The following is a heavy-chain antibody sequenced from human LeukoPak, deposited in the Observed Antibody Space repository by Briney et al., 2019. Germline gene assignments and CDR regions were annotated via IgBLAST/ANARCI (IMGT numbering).Heavy chain of an antibody. CDR2: INHGGST. D-gene: IGHD2-2*01. J-gene: IGHJ6*03. Sequence: SETLSLTCAVYGGSFSDYYRSWIRQPPGEGLEWIGEINHGGSTNYSPSLKSRVTISVDTSKNQFSLKLSSVTAADTAVYYCARRAIVVVPAAIFGYYYYYYMDVWGKGTTVTISS. V-gene: IGHV4-34*01. CDR1: GGSFSDYY. CDR3: ARRAIVVVPAAIFGYYYYYYMDV.